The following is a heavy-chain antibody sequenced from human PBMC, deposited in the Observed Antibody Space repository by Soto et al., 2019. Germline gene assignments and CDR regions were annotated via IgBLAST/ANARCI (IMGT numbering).Heavy chain of an antibody. J-gene: IGHJ4*02. D-gene: IGHD2-15*01. CDR2: ISYDGSNK. CDR3: ARDRTIVVVALGGLFDY. CDR1: GFTFRSYA. V-gene: IGHV3-30-3*01. Sequence: QVQLVESGGGVVQPGRSLRLSCAASGFTFRSYAMHWVRQAPGKGLEWVAVISYDGSNKYYADSVKGRFTISRDNSKNTLYLQMNSLRAEDTAVYYCARDRTIVVVALGGLFDYWGQGTLVTVSS.